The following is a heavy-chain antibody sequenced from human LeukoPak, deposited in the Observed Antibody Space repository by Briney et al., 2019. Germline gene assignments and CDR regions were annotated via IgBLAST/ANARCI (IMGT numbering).Heavy chain of an antibody. CDR2: IYYSGST. D-gene: IGHD2-2*01. CDR3: AREAVVVPAAMSYYYGMDV. CDR1: GGSVSSGSYY. V-gene: IGHV4-61*01. Sequence: SETLSLTCTVSGGSVSSGSYYWSWIRQPPGTGLEWIGYIYYSGSTNYNPSLKSRVTISVDTSKNQFSLKLSSVTAADTAVYYCAREAVVVPAAMSYYYGMDVWGQGTTVTVSS. J-gene: IGHJ6*02.